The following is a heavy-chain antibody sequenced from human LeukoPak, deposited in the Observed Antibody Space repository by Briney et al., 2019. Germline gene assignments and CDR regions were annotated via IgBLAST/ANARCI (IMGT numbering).Heavy chain of an antibody. CDR3: ARGYCSSTSCPEIRD. V-gene: IGHV1-2*02. CDR2: INPNSGGT. J-gene: IGHJ4*02. D-gene: IGHD2-2*01. CDR1: GYTFTGYY. Sequence: ASVKVSCKASGYTFTGYYMHWVRQAPGQGLEWMGWINPNSGGTNYAQKFQGRVTMTRDTSISTAYMELSRLRSDDTAVYYCARGYCSSTSCPEIRDWGQGTLVTVSS.